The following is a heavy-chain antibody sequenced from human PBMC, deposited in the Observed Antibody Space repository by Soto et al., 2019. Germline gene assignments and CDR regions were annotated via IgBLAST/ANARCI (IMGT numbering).Heavy chain of an antibody. D-gene: IGHD5-12*01. J-gene: IGHJ4*02. Sequence: QVQLVQSGAEVKKPGSSVKVSCTASGGTFSSYTISWVRQAPGQGLEWMGRIIPILGIANYAPKFQGRVTSTADKSTSTDSMERSSLRAEATALYYCARAGSSSTVATPLGYCCQGTLVTVSS. CDR1: GGTFSSYT. V-gene: IGHV1-69*02. CDR3: ARAGSSSTVATPLGY. CDR2: IIPILGIA.